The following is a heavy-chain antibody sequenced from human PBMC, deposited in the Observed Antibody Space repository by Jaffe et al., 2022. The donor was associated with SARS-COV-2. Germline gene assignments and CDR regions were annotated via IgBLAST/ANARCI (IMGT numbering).Heavy chain of an antibody. CDR2: IYYSGNT. J-gene: IGHJ4*02. D-gene: IGHD4-17*01. Sequence: QVQLQESGPGLVRPSQTLSLTCSVSGGSISSSGSSWSWIRQHPGKGLEWIGYIYYSGNTYYNPSLKSRITISVDTSKNQISLKLASVTAADTAVYYCARGNDYNDYSPSNYFDYWGLGTLVTVSS. V-gene: IGHV4-31*03. CDR3: ARGNDYNDYSPSNYFDY. CDR1: GGSISSSGSS.